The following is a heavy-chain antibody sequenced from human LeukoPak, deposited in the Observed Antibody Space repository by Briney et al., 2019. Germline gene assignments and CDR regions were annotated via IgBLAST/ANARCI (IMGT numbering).Heavy chain of an antibody. V-gene: IGHV3-43*02. Sequence: GGSLRLSCAASGFTFDDHAMHWVRQAPGKGLEWVSLISGDGGSTYYADSVKGRFTISRDNSKNSLYLQMNSLRTEDTALYYCAKDGVYSGSYDPFAYYFDYWGQGTLVTVSS. J-gene: IGHJ4*02. D-gene: IGHD1-26*01. CDR1: GFTFDDHA. CDR2: ISGDGGST. CDR3: AKDGVYSGSYDPFAYYFDY.